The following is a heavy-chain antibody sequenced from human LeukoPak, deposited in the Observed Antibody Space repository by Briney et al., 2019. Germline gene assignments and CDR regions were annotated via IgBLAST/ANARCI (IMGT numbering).Heavy chain of an antibody. CDR1: GFTFDDYA. D-gene: IGHD6-19*01. CDR3: AKEYSSGWGNAFDI. V-gene: IGHV3-9*03. J-gene: IGHJ3*02. CDR2: ISWNSGSI. Sequence: GGSLRLSCAASGFTFDDYAMHWVRQAPGKGLEWVSGISWNSGSIGYADSVKGRFTISRDNAKNSLYLQMNSLRAEDMALYYCAKEYSSGWGNAFDIWGQGTMVTVSS.